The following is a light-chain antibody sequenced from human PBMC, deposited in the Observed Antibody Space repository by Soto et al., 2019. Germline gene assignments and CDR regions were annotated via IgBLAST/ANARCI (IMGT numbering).Light chain of an antibody. CDR2: GAS. Sequence: DIVLTRSPGRLSWSPGEGATLCCRASRGGSSSYLSWYREKPCRSPSLLIYGASSRATGIPDRFSGSGSGTDFTLTISRPEPENFARYYRQQRNALPPNTFGQGTRL. CDR1: RGGSSSY. J-gene: IGKJ5*01. V-gene: IGKV3D-20*02. CDR3: QQRNALPPNT.